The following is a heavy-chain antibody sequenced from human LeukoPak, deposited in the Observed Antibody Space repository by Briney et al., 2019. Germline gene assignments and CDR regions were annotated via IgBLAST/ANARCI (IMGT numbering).Heavy chain of an antibody. J-gene: IGHJ4*02. V-gene: IGHV1-18*04. CDR2: ISAYNGNT. CDR1: GYTFTSYG. Sequence: ASVKVSCKASGYTFTSYGISWVRQAPGQGLEWMGWISAYNGNTNYAQKLQGRVTITRDTSASTAYMELSSLRSEDTAVYYCARDALVRGHDYWGQGTLVTVSS. CDR3: ARDALVRGHDY. D-gene: IGHD3-10*01.